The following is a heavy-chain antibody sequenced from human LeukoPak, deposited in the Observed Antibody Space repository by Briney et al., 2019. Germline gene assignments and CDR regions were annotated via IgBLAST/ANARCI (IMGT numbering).Heavy chain of an antibody. CDR1: GYTFTGYY. CDR2: ISAYNGNT. Sequence: ASVKVSCKASGYTFTGYYMHWVRQAPGQGLGWMGWISAYNGNTNYAQKLQGRVTMTTDTSTSTAYMELRSLRSDDTAVYYCARDGHGETNDAFDIWGQGTMVTVSS. J-gene: IGHJ3*02. D-gene: IGHD7-27*01. CDR3: ARDGHGETNDAFDI. V-gene: IGHV1-18*04.